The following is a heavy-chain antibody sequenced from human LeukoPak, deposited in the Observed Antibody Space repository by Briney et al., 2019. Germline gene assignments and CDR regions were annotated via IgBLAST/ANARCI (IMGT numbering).Heavy chain of an antibody. CDR1: GFTFSSYD. V-gene: IGHV3-23*01. CDR2: ISGSGGST. J-gene: IGHJ4*02. D-gene: IGHD1-14*01. Sequence: GGSLRLSCAASGFTFSSYDMSWVREARGKGLEWVSAISGSGGSTYYADSVKDRFTISRDNSKNTLYLQMISLRAEDTAVYYCSNREPYGVYWRQGTVDSVSS. CDR3: SNREPYGVY.